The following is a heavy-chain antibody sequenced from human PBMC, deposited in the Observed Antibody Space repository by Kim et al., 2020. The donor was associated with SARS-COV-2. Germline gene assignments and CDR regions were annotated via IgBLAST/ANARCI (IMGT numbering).Heavy chain of an antibody. D-gene: IGHD3-9*01. CDR3: RGDIPGGSRSRDFDY. V-gene: IGHV4-39*01. CDR1: GGSISSSSYY. Sequence: SETLSLTCTVSGGSISSSSYYWGWIRQPPGKGLEWIGSIYYSGSTYYNPSLKSRVTISVDTSKNQFSLKLSSVTAADTAVYYCRGDIPGGSRSRDFDYWGQGTLVTVSS. J-gene: IGHJ4*02. CDR2: IYYSGST.